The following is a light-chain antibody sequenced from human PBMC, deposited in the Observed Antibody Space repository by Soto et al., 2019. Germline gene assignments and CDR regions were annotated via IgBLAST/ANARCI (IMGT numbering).Light chain of an antibody. CDR1: QSINSNY. CDR3: LQYDNSPLYT. CDR2: GAS. V-gene: IGKV3-20*01. Sequence: EIVLTQSPGTLSLSPGEGATLSCRASQSINSNYLAWYQQKPGLAPRLLIYGASIRATGIPDRFSGSGSGTDFALNISSLEPEDFAVYYCLQYDNSPLYTFGQGTKLEIK. J-gene: IGKJ2*01.